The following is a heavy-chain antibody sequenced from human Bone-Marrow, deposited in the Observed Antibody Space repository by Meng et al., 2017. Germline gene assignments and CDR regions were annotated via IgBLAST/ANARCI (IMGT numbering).Heavy chain of an antibody. V-gene: IGHV7-4-1*02. CDR2: INTNTGNP. D-gene: IGHD3-3*01. Sequence: ASVKVSCKASGYTFTSYAMNWVRQAPGQGLEWMGWINTNTGNPTYVQGFTGRFVFSLDTSVSTAYLQISSLKAEDTAVYYCARVRFLEWLLPKYWYFDLWGRGTLVTVSS. J-gene: IGHJ2*01. CDR3: ARVRFLEWLLPKYWYFDL. CDR1: GYTFTSYA.